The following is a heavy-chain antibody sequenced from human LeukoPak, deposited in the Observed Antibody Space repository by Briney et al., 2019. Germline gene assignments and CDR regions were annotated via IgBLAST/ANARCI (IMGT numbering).Heavy chain of an antibody. D-gene: IGHD3-22*01. CDR1: GFTFSSYG. Sequence: GGSLRLSCAASGFTFSSYGMHWVRQAPGKGLEWVAVIWYDGSNKYYADSVKGRFTISRDNSKNTLYLQMNSLRAEDTAVYYCARAGRGMIVTVAFDIWGQGTVVTVSS. J-gene: IGHJ3*02. CDR2: IWYDGSNK. V-gene: IGHV3-33*01. CDR3: ARAGRGMIVTVAFDI.